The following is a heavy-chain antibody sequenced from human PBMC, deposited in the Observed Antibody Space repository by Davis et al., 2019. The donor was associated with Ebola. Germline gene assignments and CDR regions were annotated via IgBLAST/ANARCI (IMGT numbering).Heavy chain of an antibody. D-gene: IGHD5-18*01. J-gene: IGHJ4*02. CDR1: GGSISSYY. V-gene: IGHV4-59*01. Sequence: PSETLSLTCTVSGGSISSYYWSWIRQPPGKGLEWIGYIYYSGSTNYNPSLKSRVTISVDTSKNQFSLKLSSVTAADTAVYYCARSMGRVDTAMDDPFDYWGQGTLVTVSS. CDR2: IYYSGST. CDR3: ARSMGRVDTAMDDPFDY.